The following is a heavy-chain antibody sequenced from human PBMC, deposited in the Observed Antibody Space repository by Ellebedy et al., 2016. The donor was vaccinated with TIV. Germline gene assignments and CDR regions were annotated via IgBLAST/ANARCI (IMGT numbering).Heavy chain of an antibody. CDR2: IHDSGST. J-gene: IGHJ4*02. CDR1: GGSISSYY. Sequence: SETLSLTXTVSGGSISSYYWSWIRQSPGKGLEWIGYIHDSGSTNYNPSLESRVTMSVDTSNNHFSLKLSSVTAADTAVYYCTRENSAYSPFGYWGQGTLVTVSS. CDR3: TRENSAYSPFGY. D-gene: IGHD3-22*01. V-gene: IGHV4-59*12.